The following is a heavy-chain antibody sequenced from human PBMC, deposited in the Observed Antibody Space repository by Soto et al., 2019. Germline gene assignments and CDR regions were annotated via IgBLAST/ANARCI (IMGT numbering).Heavy chain of an antibody. CDR1: GDTFTNHV. J-gene: IGHJ4*02. Sequence: QVQLVQSGDEVKKPGSSVKVSCKASGDTFTNHVFNWVRQAPGQGLEWMGGIISLFGTPNYSRRFQGRVTITVDESTATSYMELSSLRSDDTAVYYCARDLGSGYERGDYWGQGTLVTVSS. CDR3: ARDLGSGYERGDY. V-gene: IGHV1-69*12. D-gene: IGHD3-22*01. CDR2: IISLFGTP.